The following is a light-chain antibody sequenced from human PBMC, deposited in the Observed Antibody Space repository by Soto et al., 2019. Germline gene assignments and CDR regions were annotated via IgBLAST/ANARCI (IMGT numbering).Light chain of an antibody. CDR2: DVS. CDR3: SSYISSSTLNV. CDR1: SSDVGGYNY. Sequence: QSALTQPASVSGSPGQSITISCTGTSSDVGGYNYVSWYQQHPGKAPKLMIYDVSKRPSGVSNRFSGSKSGNTASLTISGLQAEDEADYYCSSYISSSTLNVFGTGPKVTVL. J-gene: IGLJ1*01. V-gene: IGLV2-14*01.